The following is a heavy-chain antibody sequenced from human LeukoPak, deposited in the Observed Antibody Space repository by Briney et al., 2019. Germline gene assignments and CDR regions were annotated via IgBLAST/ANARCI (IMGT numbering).Heavy chain of an antibody. Sequence: SETLSLTCAVSGYSISSGYYCGWIRQPPGKGLEWLGNIYHSGSTYYNPSLKSRVIISVDTSKNQFSLKLSSVTAADTAVYYCARYPYDNSGFSQIGFDYWGQGTLVTVSS. CDR1: GYSISSGYY. V-gene: IGHV4-38-2*01. CDR3: ARYPYDNSGFSQIGFDY. J-gene: IGHJ4*02. D-gene: IGHD3-22*01. CDR2: IYHSGST.